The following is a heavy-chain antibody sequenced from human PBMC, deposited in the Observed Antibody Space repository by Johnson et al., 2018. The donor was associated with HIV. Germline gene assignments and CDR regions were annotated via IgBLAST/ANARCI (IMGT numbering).Heavy chain of an antibody. CDR3: ASGLAAARGAVDI. V-gene: IGHV3-30-3*01. CDR2: ISYDGSNK. J-gene: IGHJ3*02. Sequence: QVQLVESGGGVVQPGRSLRLSCSASGFTFSSYAMHWVRQAPGKGLEWVAIISYDGSNKYYADSVKGRFTISRDNSKNTLYLQMNSLNTEDTAVYYCASGLAAARGAVDIWGQGTMVTVSS. D-gene: IGHD6-13*01. CDR1: GFTFSSYA.